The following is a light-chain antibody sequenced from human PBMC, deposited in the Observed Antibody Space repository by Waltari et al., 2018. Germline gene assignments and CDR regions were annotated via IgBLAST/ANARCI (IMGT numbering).Light chain of an antibody. V-gene: IGLV2-11*01. CDR3: CSYAGSYTLV. Sequence: QSALTQPRSVSGSPGQSVTISCTGTSSDVGGYNYVSWYQQHPGKAPKLMIYYVSKRPSGVPDRLAGSKSGNTASLTISGLQAEDEADYYCCSYAGSYTLVFGGGTKLTVL. CDR2: YVS. CDR1: SSDVGGYNY. J-gene: IGLJ2*01.